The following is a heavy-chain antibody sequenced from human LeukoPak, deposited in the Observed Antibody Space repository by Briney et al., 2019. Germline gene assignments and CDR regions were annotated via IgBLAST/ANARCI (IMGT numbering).Heavy chain of an antibody. Sequence: SETLSHTCTVSGGSISSSSYYWGWIRQPPGKGLEWIGSIYYSGSTYYNPSLKSRVTISVDTSKNQFSLKLSSVTAADTAVYYCARHVDSSGYWRDWGQGTLVTVSS. D-gene: IGHD3-22*01. CDR2: IYYSGST. CDR1: GGSISSSSYY. V-gene: IGHV4-39*01. CDR3: ARHVDSSGYWRD. J-gene: IGHJ4*02.